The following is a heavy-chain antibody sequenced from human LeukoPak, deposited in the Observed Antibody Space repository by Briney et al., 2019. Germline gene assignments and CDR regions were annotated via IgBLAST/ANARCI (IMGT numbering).Heavy chain of an antibody. CDR3: ARGYYYDSSGYYYATGNFDY. Sequence: GASVKVSCKASGYTFTGYYMHWVRQAPGQGLEWMGWINPNSGGTNYAQKFQGRVTMTRDTSISTAYMELSRLRSDDTAVYYCARGYYYDSSGYYYATGNFDYWGQGTLVTVSS. V-gene: IGHV1-2*02. J-gene: IGHJ4*02. D-gene: IGHD3-22*01. CDR1: GYTFTGYY. CDR2: INPNSGGT.